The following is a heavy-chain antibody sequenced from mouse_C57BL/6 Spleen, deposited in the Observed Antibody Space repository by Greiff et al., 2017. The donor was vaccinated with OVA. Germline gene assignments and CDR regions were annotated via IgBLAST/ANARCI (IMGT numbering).Heavy chain of an antibody. CDR2: IDPETGGT. J-gene: IGHJ4*01. D-gene: IGHD2-3*01. CDR3: TRRRGYDGYYDYAMDY. CDR1: GYTFTDYE. V-gene: IGHV1-15*01. Sequence: QVQLQQSGAELVRPGASVTLSCKASGYTFTDYEMHWVKQTPVHGLEWIGAIDPETGGTAYNQKFKGKAILTAAKSSSTAYMELRSLTSEDSAVYYCTRRRGYDGYYDYAMDYWGQGTSVTVSS.